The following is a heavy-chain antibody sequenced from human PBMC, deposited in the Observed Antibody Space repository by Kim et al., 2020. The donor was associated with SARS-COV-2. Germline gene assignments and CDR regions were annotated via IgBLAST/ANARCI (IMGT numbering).Heavy chain of an antibody. D-gene: IGHD3-10*01. CDR3: ARSYYYGSGSYDLYYFDY. V-gene: IGHV3-11*04. J-gene: IGHJ4*02. Sequence: KGRFTISRDNAKNSLYLQMNSLRAEDTAVYYCARSYYYGSGSYDLYYFDYWGQGTLVTVSS.